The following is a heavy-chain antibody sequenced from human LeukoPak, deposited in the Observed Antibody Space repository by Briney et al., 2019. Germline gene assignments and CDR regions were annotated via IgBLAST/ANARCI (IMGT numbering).Heavy chain of an antibody. J-gene: IGHJ4*02. CDR1: GYSISSGYY. V-gene: IGHV4-38-2*01. CDR3: ARHAPMGYCSSTSCWGFDY. D-gene: IGHD2-2*01. Sequence: SETLSLXCAVSGYSISSGYYWGWIRQPPGMGLEWIGSIYHSGSTYYNPSLKSRVTISVDTSKNQFSLKLSSVTAADTAVYYCARHAPMGYCSSTSCWGFDYWGQGTLVTVSS. CDR2: IYHSGST.